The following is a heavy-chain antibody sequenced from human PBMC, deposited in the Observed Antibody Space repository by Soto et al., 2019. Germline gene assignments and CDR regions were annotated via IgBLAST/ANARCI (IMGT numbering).Heavy chain of an antibody. V-gene: IGHV4-39*01. D-gene: IGHD1-7*01. Sequence: SETLSLTCTVSGGSISSSSYYWGWIRQPPGKGLEWNGSIYFSGSTYYNPSLKSRVTISVDTSKNQFSLKLSFVTAADTVVYYCASTRGYDITGTTLLSFYYYYYGMDVWGQGTTVTVSS. CDR3: ASTRGYDITGTTLLSFYYYYYGMDV. CDR2: IYFSGST. CDR1: GGSISSSSYY. J-gene: IGHJ6*02.